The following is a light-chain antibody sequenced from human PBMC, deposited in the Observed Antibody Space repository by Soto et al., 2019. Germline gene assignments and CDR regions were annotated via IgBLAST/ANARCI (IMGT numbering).Light chain of an antibody. CDR2: KAS. Sequence: DIQMTQSPSTLSASVGDRVTITCRASQNINRWLAWYQQRPGKAPNLLIYKASTLDAGVASRFSGSGSGTEFTLTISSLQPDDFAAYFCLQYNVYPRTFGGGTKVEIK. V-gene: IGKV1-5*03. CDR3: LQYNVYPRT. J-gene: IGKJ4*01. CDR1: QNINRW.